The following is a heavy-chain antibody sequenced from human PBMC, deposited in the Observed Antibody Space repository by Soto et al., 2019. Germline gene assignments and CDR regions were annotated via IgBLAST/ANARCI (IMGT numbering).Heavy chain of an antibody. D-gene: IGHD3-22*01. CDR3: ARNLYYYDTSGYHP. CDR2: ISSSSSYI. Sequence: GALRLSCAASGFTFSSYSMNWVRQAPGKGLEWVSSISSSSSYIYYADSVKGRFTISRDNAKNSLYLQMNSLRAEDTAVYYCARNLYYYDTSGYHPWGQGTLVTVSS. CDR1: GFTFSSYS. J-gene: IGHJ5*02. V-gene: IGHV3-21*01.